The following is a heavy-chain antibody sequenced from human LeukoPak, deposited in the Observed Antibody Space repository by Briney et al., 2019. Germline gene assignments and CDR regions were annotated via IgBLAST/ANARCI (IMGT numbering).Heavy chain of an antibody. CDR3: ARGDYIVVFDAFDI. D-gene: IGHD2-2*01. V-gene: IGHV4-38-2*01. Sequence: TPSETLSLTCAVSGYSISSGYYWGWIRQPPGQGLEWIGSIYHSGSTYYNPSLESRVTISVDTSKNQFSLKLTSVTAADTAVYYCARGDYIVVFDAFDIWGQGTMVTVSS. J-gene: IGHJ3*02. CDR2: IYHSGST. CDR1: GYSISSGYY.